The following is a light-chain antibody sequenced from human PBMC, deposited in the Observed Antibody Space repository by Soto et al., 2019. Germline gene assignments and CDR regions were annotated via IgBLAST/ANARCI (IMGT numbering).Light chain of an antibody. CDR2: GAS. CDR1: QSVSSW. J-gene: IGKJ1*01. V-gene: IGKV3D-15*01. CDR3: QHYNSCPLT. Sequence: DILMTQSPATLSAALGQGVTVSCRASQSVSSWLAWYQQKPGQAPKLLIYGASNWATGIPDRFSGSGSGTEFTLTISSLQPEDFAIYYCQHYNSCPLTFGQGTKVDIK.